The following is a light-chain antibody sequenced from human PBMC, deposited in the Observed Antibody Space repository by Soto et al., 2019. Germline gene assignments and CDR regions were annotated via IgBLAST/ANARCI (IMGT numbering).Light chain of an antibody. CDR1: QSISSY. V-gene: IGKV1-39*01. CDR3: QQSYSTPDT. Sequence: DLPMTQSPSSLSASVGDRVTITCRASQSISSYLNWFQQKPGKAPKLLIYAASSLQSGVPSRFSGSGSGADFTVTISSLQPEDCETYYCQQSYSTPDTFGQGTKLEIK. J-gene: IGKJ2*01. CDR2: AAS.